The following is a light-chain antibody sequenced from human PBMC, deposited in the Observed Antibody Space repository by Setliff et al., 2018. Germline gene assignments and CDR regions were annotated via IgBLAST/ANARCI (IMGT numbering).Light chain of an antibody. CDR3: SSYISSSTFV. V-gene: IGLV1-44*01. CDR1: SSNIGSNT. J-gene: IGLJ1*01. CDR2: RNN. Sequence: QSALTQPPSASGTPGQRVTISCSGSSSNIGSNTVNWYQQLPGTAPKLLIYRNNQRPSGVPDRFSGSKSGTSASLAISGLQSEDEADYYCSSYISSSTFVFGTGTKVTVL.